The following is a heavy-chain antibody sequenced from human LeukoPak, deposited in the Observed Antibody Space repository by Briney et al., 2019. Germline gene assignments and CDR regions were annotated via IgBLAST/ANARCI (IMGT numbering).Heavy chain of an antibody. V-gene: IGHV4-59*01. CDR1: GGSISSYY. D-gene: IGHD2-15*01. Sequence: PSETLSLTCTVSGGSISSYYWSWIRQPPGKGLDWIGYIYYSGSTNYNPSLKSRVTISVDTSKNQFSLKLSSVTAADTAVYYCARGVVVAATHFDYWGQGTLVTVSS. CDR3: ARGVVVAATHFDY. CDR2: IYYSGST. J-gene: IGHJ4*02.